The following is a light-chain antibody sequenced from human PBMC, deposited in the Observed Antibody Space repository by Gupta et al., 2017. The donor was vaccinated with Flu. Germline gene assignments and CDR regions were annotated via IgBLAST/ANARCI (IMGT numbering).Light chain of an antibody. J-gene: IGKJ1*01. Sequence: DIQMTQSPSTLSASVGDRVTITCRANQSISSWLAWYQQKPGKVPKLLIYKASNLESGVPSRFSGSGSGTEFTLTISSLQPDDFATYYCQRDDSLWTFGQGTRVEI. V-gene: IGKV1-5*03. CDR1: QSISSW. CDR2: KAS. CDR3: QRDDSLWT.